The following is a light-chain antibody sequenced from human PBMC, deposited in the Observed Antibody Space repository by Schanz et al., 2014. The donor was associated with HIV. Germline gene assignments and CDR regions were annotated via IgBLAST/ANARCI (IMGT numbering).Light chain of an antibody. Sequence: DVVMSQSQLSLLVPLGQPASISCRSSQSLVHSDGNTYLNWFQQRPGQSPRRLIYKVSNRDSGVPDRFSGSGAGTEFTLKILRVEAEDVAVYYCMQGTQWPYTFGQGTKVEIK. CDR1: QSLVHSDGNTY. CDR3: MQGTQWPYT. CDR2: KVS. J-gene: IGKJ2*01. V-gene: IGKV2-30*02.